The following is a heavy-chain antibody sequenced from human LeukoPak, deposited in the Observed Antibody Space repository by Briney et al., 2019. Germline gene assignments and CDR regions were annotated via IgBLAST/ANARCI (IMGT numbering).Heavy chain of an antibody. CDR2: IYDSGST. CDR1: GGSISSGGHS. V-gene: IGHV4-30-4*07. CDR3: ARSHHYFDSRAPPYYFDY. J-gene: IGHJ4*02. Sequence: PSETPSLTCAVSGGSISSGGHSWSWVRQPPGKGPEWIGCIYDSGSTFYNPSLESRVTITVDTSKNQFSLNLSSVTAADTAVYYCARSHHYFDSRAPPYYFDYWGQGTLVTVSS. D-gene: IGHD3-22*01.